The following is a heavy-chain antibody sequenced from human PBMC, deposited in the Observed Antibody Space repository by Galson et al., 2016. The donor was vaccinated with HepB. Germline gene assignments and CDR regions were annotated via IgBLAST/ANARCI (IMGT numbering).Heavy chain of an antibody. J-gene: IGHJ4*02. CDR1: GFTFIDYG. D-gene: IGHD3-22*01. Sequence: SLRLSCAASGFTFIDYGMHWVRQAPGKGLEWVALISYDGINKYYADSVKGRFTISRDNSKNTMYLQMNSLRLEDAAVYYCAIRQDYYDSSGYYYVDRDYWGQGTLVTVPS. CDR3: AIRQDYYDSSGYYYVDRDY. CDR2: ISYDGINK. V-gene: IGHV3-30*03.